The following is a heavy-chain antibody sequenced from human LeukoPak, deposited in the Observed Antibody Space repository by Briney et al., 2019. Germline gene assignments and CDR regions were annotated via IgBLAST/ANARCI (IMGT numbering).Heavy chain of an antibody. CDR1: GFTFRDFW. V-gene: IGHV3-7*01. D-gene: IGHD4/OR15-4a*01. CDR2: IKYDGDEE. CDR3: RSGGAAPGAFDD. Sequence: GGSLRLSCAASGFTFRDFWMSWMRQAPGKGLEWVANIKYDGDEEYYVDSVKGRFTISRDNAKNSLYLQLNSLRVEDTAVYYCRSGGAAPGAFDDWGQGTLVTVSP. J-gene: IGHJ4*02.